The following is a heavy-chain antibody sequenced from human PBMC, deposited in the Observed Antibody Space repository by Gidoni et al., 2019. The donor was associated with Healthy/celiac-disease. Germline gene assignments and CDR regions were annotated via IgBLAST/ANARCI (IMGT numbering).Heavy chain of an antibody. D-gene: IGHD3-22*01. V-gene: IGHV4-59*01. CDR1: GGSISSYY. Sequence: QVQLPESGPGLVKPSETLSLTCTVSGGSISSYYWSWIRQPPGKGLEWIGYIYYSGSTNYNPSLKSRVTISVDTSKNQFSLKLSSVTAADTAVYYCARAYYYDSSGYFFAFDIWGQGTMVTVSS. J-gene: IGHJ3*02. CDR3: ARAYYYDSSGYFFAFDI. CDR2: IYYSGST.